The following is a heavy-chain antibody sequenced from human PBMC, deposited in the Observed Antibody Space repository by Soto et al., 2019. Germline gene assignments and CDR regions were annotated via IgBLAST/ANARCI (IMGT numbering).Heavy chain of an antibody. J-gene: IGHJ4*02. Sequence: QITLKESGPTLVKPTQTLTLTCTFSGFSLSTSGVGVCWIRQPPGKALEWLALIYWNDDKRYSPSLKSRLTIAKDTSKNPVVLTRTNMDPVDTATYYCAHGSYDYGSGSYYESWGQGTLVAVSS. CDR1: GFSLSTSGVG. V-gene: IGHV2-5*01. CDR2: IYWNDDK. D-gene: IGHD3-10*01. CDR3: AHGSYDYGSGSYYES.